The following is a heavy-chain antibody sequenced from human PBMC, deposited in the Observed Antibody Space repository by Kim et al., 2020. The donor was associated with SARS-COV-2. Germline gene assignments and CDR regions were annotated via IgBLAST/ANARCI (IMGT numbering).Heavy chain of an antibody. J-gene: IGHJ5*02. D-gene: IGHD3-9*01. CDR1: GGSITTNY. CDR2: IKYSGTT. V-gene: IGHV4-59*01. CDR3: ARGLGNHNWFDP. Sequence: SETLSLTCTVSGGSITTNYWSWIRQPPVKGLEWIGFIKYSGTTNYNTSLKSRVTISVDTSKTQFSLRLSSVTAADTAVYYCARGLGNHNWFDPWGQGALVTVSS.